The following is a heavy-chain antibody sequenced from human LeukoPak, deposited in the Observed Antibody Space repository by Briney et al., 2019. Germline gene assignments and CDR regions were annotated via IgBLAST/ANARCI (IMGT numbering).Heavy chain of an antibody. J-gene: IGHJ4*02. Sequence: GGSLRLSCAASGFTFSSYWMSWVRQAPGKGLEWVANIKVDGSEKYYVDSVKGRFTISRDNAKNSLYLQMNSLRVEDTAVYYCARARLTGYYFDYWGQGTLVTVSS. D-gene: IGHD3-16*01. CDR3: ARARLTGYYFDY. CDR1: GFTFSSYW. V-gene: IGHV3-7*01. CDR2: IKVDGSEK.